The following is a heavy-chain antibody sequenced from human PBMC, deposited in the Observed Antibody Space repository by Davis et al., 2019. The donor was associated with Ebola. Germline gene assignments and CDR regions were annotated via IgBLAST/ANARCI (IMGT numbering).Heavy chain of an antibody. J-gene: IGHJ4*02. D-gene: IGHD2-21*01. CDR1: GHGFTFSAYG. V-gene: IGHV3-30*18. Sequence: GESLKISCAASGHGFTFSAYGMHWVRQAPGKGLEWVAIISYDASYEYYADSVKGRFTISRDTSKNTIYLQMNSLRAEDTAVYYCAKGRSVVVSAIAFDSWGQGTLVTVPS. CDR2: ISYDASYE. CDR3: AKGRSVVVSAIAFDS.